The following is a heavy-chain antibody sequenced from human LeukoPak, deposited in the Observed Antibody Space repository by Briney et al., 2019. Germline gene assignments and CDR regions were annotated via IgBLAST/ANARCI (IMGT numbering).Heavy chain of an antibody. J-gene: IGHJ6*03. CDR2: ISSFSGTI. V-gene: IGHV3-48*01. Sequence: PGGSLRLSCVASGITFSSYSMNWVRQAPGKGLEWVSYISSFSGTINYADSVKGRFTISRDNAKNSLYLQMNSLRAEDTAVYYCARGANYYYYYMDVWGKGTTVTVSS. D-gene: IGHD5-12*01. CDR3: ARGANYYYYYMDV. CDR1: GITFSSYS.